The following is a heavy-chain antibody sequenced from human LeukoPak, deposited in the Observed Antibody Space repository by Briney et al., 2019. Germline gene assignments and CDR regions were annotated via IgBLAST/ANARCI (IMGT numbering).Heavy chain of an antibody. J-gene: IGHJ4*02. CDR3: ARVREPGSWYNPLGY. D-gene: IGHD6-13*01. CDR2: ISYDGSNK. CDR1: GFTFSSYA. Sequence: PGGSLRLSCAASGFTFSSYAMHWVRQAPGKGLEWVAVISYDGSNKDYADSVKGRFTISRDNSKNTLYLQMNSLRVEDTAVYYCARVREPGSWYNPLGYWGREPWSPSPQ. V-gene: IGHV3-30*04.